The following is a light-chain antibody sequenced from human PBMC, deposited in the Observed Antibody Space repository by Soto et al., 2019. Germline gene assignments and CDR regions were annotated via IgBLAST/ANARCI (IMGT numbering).Light chain of an antibody. V-gene: IGLV2-18*02. J-gene: IGLJ1*01. CDR3: SSYTSSSTYV. CDR2: EVS. CDR1: SSDVGSYNR. Sequence: QSALTQPPSWSGSPGQSGTISCTGTSSDVGSYNRVSWYQQPPGTAPKLLIYEVSNRPSGVPDRFSGSKSGNTASLTFSGLQAEDEADYYCSSYTSSSTYVFGSGPSSPS.